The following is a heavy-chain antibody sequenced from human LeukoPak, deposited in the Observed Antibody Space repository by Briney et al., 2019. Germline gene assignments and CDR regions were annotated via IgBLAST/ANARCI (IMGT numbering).Heavy chain of an antibody. CDR3: AKIPPSDSSGWYRRNDY. V-gene: IGHV3-30*02. CDR1: GFTFSSYG. D-gene: IGHD6-19*01. CDR2: IRYDGSNK. Sequence: PGGSLRLSCAASGFTFSSYGMHWVRQAPGKGLEWVAFIRYDGSNKYYADSVKGRFTISRDSSKNTLYLQMNSLRAEDTAVYYCAKIPPSDSSGWYRRNDYWGQGTLVTVSS. J-gene: IGHJ4*02.